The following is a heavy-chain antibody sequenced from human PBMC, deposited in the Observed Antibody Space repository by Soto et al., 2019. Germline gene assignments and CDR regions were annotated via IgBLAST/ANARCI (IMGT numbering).Heavy chain of an antibody. V-gene: IGHV3-64*02. J-gene: IGHJ4*02. CDR2: ISSNGGST. Sequence: TGGSLRLSCAASGFTFSSYAMHWVRQAPGKGLEYVSAISSNGGSTYYADSVKGRFTISRDNSKNTLYLQMGSLRAEDMAVYYCAREVSGYGQFDYWGQGTLVTVSS. D-gene: IGHD5-12*01. CDR3: AREVSGYGQFDY. CDR1: GFTFSSYA.